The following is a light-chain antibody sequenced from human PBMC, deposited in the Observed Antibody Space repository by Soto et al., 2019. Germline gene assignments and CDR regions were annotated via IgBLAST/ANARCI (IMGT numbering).Light chain of an antibody. CDR3: CSYAGSTPFVV. V-gene: IGLV2-23*02. CDR2: EVT. CDR1: SSDVGRYNL. Sequence: QSALTQPASVSGSPGQSVTISCTGTSSDVGRYNLVSWYQHHPGTAPKLIIYEVTMRPSGISNRFSGSKSGNTASLTITGLQAEDEADYWCCSYAGSTPFVVFGGGTKLTVL. J-gene: IGLJ2*01.